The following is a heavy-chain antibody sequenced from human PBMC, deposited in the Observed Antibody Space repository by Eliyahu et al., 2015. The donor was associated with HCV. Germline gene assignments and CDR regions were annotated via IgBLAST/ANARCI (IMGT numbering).Heavy chain of an antibody. CDR1: GGXFSSYA. V-gene: IGHV1-69*01. D-gene: IGHD3-3*01. Sequence: QVQLVQSGAEVKKPGSSVKVSCKASGGXFSSYAISWVRQAPGPGLEGVGGVIPIFGTANYAQKFQGRVTITADESTSTAYMELSSLRSEDTAVYYCVLGFLEWQYYYYGMDVWGQGTTVTVSS. CDR2: VIPIFGTA. J-gene: IGHJ6*02. CDR3: VLGFLEWQYYYYGMDV.